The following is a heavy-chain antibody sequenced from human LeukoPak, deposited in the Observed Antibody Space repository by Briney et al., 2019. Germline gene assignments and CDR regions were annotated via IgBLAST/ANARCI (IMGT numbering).Heavy chain of an antibody. CDR1: GGSISSSSYY. Sequence: SETLSLTCTVSGGSISSSSYYWGWIRQPPGKGLEWIGSIYYSGSTYYNPSLKSRVTISVDTSKNQFSLKLSSVTAADTAVYYCARQKRVLAVAGTADYWGQGTLVTVSS. CDR3: ARQKRVLAVAGTADY. CDR2: IYYSGST. J-gene: IGHJ4*02. V-gene: IGHV4-39*01. D-gene: IGHD6-19*01.